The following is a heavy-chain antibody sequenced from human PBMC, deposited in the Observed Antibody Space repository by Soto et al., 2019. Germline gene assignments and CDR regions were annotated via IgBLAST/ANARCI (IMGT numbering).Heavy chain of an antibody. Sequence: ASVKVSCKASGYTFTGYYMHWVRQAPGQGLEWMGWINPNSGGTNYAQKFQGRVTMTRNTSISTAYMELSRLRSDDTAVYYCARVNVVVVAATREYYFDYWGQGTLVTVSS. D-gene: IGHD2-15*01. CDR2: INPNSGGT. V-gene: IGHV1-2*02. J-gene: IGHJ4*02. CDR1: GYTFTGYY. CDR3: ARVNVVVVAATREYYFDY.